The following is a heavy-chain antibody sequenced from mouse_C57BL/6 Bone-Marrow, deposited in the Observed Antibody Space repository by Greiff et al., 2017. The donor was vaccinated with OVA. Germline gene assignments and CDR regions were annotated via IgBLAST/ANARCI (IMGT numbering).Heavy chain of an antibody. CDR1: GFTFSNYW. V-gene: IGHV6-3*01. D-gene: IGHD1-1*01. CDR3: TEYTTVWYFDV. CDR2: IRLKSDNYAT. J-gene: IGHJ1*03. Sequence: EVKLQESGGGLVQPGGSMKLSCVASGFTFSNYWMNWVRQSPETGLEWVAQIRLKSDNYATHYAESVKGRFTISRDDSKSSVYLQMNNLRAEDTGIYYCTEYTTVWYFDVWGTGTTVTVSS.